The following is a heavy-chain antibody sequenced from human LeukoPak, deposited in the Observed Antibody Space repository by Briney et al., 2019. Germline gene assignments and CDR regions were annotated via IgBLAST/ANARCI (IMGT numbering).Heavy chain of an antibody. CDR1: GCTISSGDYY. J-gene: IGHJ4*02. CDR2: IYYSGST. Sequence: SETLSLTCTVSGCTISSGDYYWSCIGQHPGKGLEWNGNIYYSGSTYYNPSLKSRVTISVDTSKNQFSLKLSSVTAADTAVYYCARVTASRFDYWGEGGLVTVSS. CDR3: ARVTASRFDY. D-gene: IGHD5-18*01. V-gene: IGHV4-31*02.